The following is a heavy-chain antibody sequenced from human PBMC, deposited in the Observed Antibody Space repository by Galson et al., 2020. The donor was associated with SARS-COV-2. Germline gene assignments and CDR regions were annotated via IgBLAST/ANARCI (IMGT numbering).Heavy chain of an antibody. D-gene: IGHD3-3*01. CDR1: GFTVSSNY. Sequence: GESLKISCAASGFTVSSNYMSWVRQAPGKGLEWVSVIYSGGSTYYADSVKGRFTISRDNSKNTLYLQMNSLRAEDTAVYYCARGFLEWLTKDYYYYMDVWGKGTTVTVSS. V-gene: IGHV3-66*01. J-gene: IGHJ6*03. CDR2: IYSGGST. CDR3: ARGFLEWLTKDYYYYMDV.